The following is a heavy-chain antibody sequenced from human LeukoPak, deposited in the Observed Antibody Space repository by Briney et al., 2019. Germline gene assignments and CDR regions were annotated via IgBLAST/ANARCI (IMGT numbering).Heavy chain of an antibody. J-gene: IGHJ3*02. D-gene: IGHD6-19*01. CDR1: GYTFTGYY. CDR3: ARVRQWLVRVNDAFDI. V-gene: IGHV1-46*01. CDR2: INPSGGST. Sequence: GASVKVSCRASGYTFTGYYMHWVRQAPGQGLEWMGIINPSGGSTSYAQKFQGRVTMTRDTSTSTVYMELSSLRSEDTAVYYCARVRQWLVRVNDAFDIWGQGTMVTVSS.